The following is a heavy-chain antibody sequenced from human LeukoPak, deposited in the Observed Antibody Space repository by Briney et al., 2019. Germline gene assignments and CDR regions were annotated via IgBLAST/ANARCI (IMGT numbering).Heavy chain of an antibody. D-gene: IGHD3-9*01. CDR2: ISAYNGNT. J-gene: IGHJ4*02. V-gene: IGHV1-18*01. Sequence: ASVKVSCKASGYTFTSYGISWVRQAPGQGLEWMGWISAYNGNTNYAQKLQGRVTMTTDTSTSTAYMELRSLRSDDTAVYYCARDLRSEHYDILTGPAHWGQGTLVTVSS. CDR1: GYTFTSYG. CDR3: ARDLRSEHYDILTGPAH.